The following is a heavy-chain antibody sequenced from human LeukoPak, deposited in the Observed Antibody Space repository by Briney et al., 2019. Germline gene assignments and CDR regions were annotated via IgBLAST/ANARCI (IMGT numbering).Heavy chain of an antibody. CDR2: INPNSGGT. D-gene: IGHD3-22*01. V-gene: IGHV1-2*02. CDR1: GYTFTGYY. J-gene: IGHJ5*02. Sequence: GASVKVSCKASGYTFTGYYMHWVRQAPGQGLEWMGWINPNSGGTFYQQSFQGRVTMTRDTSISTAYMELSRLTSDDTAVYYCTVVLISGRWFDPWGQGTLVTVSS. CDR3: TVVLISGRWFDP.